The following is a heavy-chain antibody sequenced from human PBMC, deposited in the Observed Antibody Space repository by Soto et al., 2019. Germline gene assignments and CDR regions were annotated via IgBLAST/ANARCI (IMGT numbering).Heavy chain of an antibody. CDR1: GFTFSSYA. Sequence: GGSLRLSCAASGFTFSSYAMSWVRQAPGKGLEWVSAISGSGGSTYYADSVKGRFTISRDNSKNTLYLQMNSLRAEDTAVYYCAKRPADSSGYYFYYFDYWGQGTLVTVSS. D-gene: IGHD3-22*01. V-gene: IGHV3-23*01. CDR3: AKRPADSSGYYFYYFDY. J-gene: IGHJ4*02. CDR2: ISGSGGST.